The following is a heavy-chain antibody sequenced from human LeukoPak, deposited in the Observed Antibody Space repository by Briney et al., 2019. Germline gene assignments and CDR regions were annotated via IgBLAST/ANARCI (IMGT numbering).Heavy chain of an antibody. CDR1: GDSVSSNSAA. D-gene: IGHD3-22*01. V-gene: IGHV6-1*01. CDR3: ARVGSYDSSDYLHYYFDY. J-gene: IGHJ4*02. Sequence: SQTLSLTCAISGDSVSSNSAAWNWIRQSPSRGLEWLGRTYYRSKWYNDYAVSVKSRITINPDTSKNQFSLQLNSVTPEDTAVYYCARVGSYDSSDYLHYYFDYWGQGTLVTVSS. CDR2: TYYRSKWYN.